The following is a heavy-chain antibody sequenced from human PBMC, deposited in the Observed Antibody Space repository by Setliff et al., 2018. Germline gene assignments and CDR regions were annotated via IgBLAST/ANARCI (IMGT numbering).Heavy chain of an antibody. V-gene: IGHV4-38-2*01. D-gene: IGHD1-26*01. CDR3: ARLLVGATNTFDY. CDR2: IYHSGST. CDR1: GYSISSGYY. Sequence: SETLSLTCAVSGYSISSGYYWGWIRQPPGKGLEWIGSIYHSGSTYYNPSLKSRVTISVDTSKNQFSLKLSSVTAADTAVYYCARLLVGATNTFDYWGQGTLVTAPQ. J-gene: IGHJ4*02.